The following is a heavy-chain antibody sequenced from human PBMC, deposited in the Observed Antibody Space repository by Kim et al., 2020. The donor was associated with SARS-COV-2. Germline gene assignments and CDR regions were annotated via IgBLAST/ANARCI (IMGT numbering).Heavy chain of an antibody. CDR3: AREGVVVSPEYGMDV. Sequence: SVKVSCKASGGTLSSYAISWVRQAPGQGLEWMGGIIPIFGTANYAQKFQGRVMITADESTSTAYMEVSSLRSEDTAVYYCAREGVVVSPEYGMDVCGQGTTVTVSS. D-gene: IGHD2-2*01. CDR2: IIPIFGTA. J-gene: IGHJ6*02. CDR1: GGTLSSYA. V-gene: IGHV1-69*13.